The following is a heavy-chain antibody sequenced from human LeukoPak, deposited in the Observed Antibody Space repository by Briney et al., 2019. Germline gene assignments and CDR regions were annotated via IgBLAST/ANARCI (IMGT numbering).Heavy chain of an antibody. J-gene: IGHJ6*03. Sequence: ASVKVSCKASGYTFTSYGISWVRQAPGQGLEWMGWISTSNGYTNYAQKFQGRVTMTKDTSTNTAYMELRSLKSDDTAVYYCARGENYYHYYMDVWGKGTTVTVSS. CDR2: ISTSNGYT. CDR3: ARGENYYHYYMDV. V-gene: IGHV1-18*01. CDR1: GYTFTSYG.